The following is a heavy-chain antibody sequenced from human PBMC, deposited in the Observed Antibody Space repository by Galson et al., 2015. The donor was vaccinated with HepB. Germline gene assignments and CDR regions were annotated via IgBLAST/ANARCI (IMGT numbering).Heavy chain of an antibody. D-gene: IGHD3-22*01. CDR1: GYTFTSYD. CDR2: MNPNSGNT. Sequence: SVKVSCKASGYTFTSYDINWVRQATGQGLEWMGWMNPNSGNTGYAQKFQGRVTMTRNTSISTAYMELSSLRSEDTAVYHCARVSYYYDSSGYGKGEIDDYWGQGTLVTVSS. CDR3: ARVSYYYDSSGYGKGEIDDY. V-gene: IGHV1-8*01. J-gene: IGHJ4*02.